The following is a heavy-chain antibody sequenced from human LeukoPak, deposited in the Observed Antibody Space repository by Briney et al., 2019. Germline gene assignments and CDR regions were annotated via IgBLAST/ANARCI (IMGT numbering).Heavy chain of an antibody. CDR1: GGSISSGSYF. J-gene: IGHJ6*03. D-gene: IGHD3-10*01. CDR3: ARGFRRRRMVRGVTTIYYYMDV. CDR2: IYSSGST. V-gene: IGHV4-61*02. Sequence: SQTLSLTCTVSGGSISSGSYFWSWIRQPAGKGLEWIGRIYSSGSTNYNPSLQSRVTMSIDTSKNQFSLKLSSVTAADTAVYYCARGFRRRRMVRGVTTIYYYMDVWGKGTTVTVSS.